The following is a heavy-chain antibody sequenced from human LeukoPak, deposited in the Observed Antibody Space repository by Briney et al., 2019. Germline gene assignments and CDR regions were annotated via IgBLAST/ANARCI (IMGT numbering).Heavy chain of an antibody. D-gene: IGHD2-2*01. J-gene: IGHJ5*02. V-gene: IGHV1-46*01. CDR3: ARGVYCSSTSCYGDWFDP. CDR2: IDPSCGST. CDR1: VYTFTSYY. Sequence: VASVKVSCKASVYTFTSYYMHGVRQAPGQGREWMGIIDPSCGSTSYAQKFQGRVTMTRDTSTSTVYMELSSLRSEDTAVYYCARGVYCSSTSCYGDWFDPWGQGTLVTVSS.